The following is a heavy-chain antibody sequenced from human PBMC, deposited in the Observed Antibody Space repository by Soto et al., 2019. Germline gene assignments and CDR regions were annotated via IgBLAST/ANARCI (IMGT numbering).Heavy chain of an antibody. V-gene: IGHV4-59*01. J-gene: IGHJ2*01. CDR1: GGSIGTFY. CDR2: VYSGVDT. Sequence: SETLSLTCSVSGGSIGTFYWSWIRQPPGKRLEWIGFVYSGVDTNYTNYNPSLKSRVTISVDTSKNQFSLKLSSVTAADTAVYYCAREEMGYSYELAVPGSFDLWGRGTLVTVSS. D-gene: IGHD5-18*01. CDR3: AREEMGYSYELAVPGSFDL.